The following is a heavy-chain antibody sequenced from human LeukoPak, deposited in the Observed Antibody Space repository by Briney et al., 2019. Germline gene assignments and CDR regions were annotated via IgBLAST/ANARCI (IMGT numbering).Heavy chain of an antibody. CDR3: ARSLSVIPYNWFDP. CDR2: ISAYNGNT. CDR1: GYTFTSYG. D-gene: IGHD2-21*01. J-gene: IGHJ5*02. V-gene: IGHV1-18*01. Sequence: GASVKVSCKASGYTFTSYGISWVRQAPGQGLEWMGWISAYNGNTNYAQKLQGRVTMTTDTSTSTAYMELRSLRSDDTAVYYCARSLSVIPYNWFDPWGQGTLVTVSS.